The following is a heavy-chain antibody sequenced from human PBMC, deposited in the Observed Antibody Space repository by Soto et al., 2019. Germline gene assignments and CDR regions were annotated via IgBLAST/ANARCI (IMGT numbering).Heavy chain of an antibody. CDR1: GFNFSNHW. J-gene: IGHJ5*02. Sequence: GGSLRLSCAASGFNFSNHWMHWVRQRPAEGLVWVSRITSDGKSKAYAESVKGRFAISRDNAKNTLYLQMNGLTAEDTAVYYCARESGDWPLNWFNPWGQGTLVTVSS. V-gene: IGHV3-74*01. CDR3: ARESGDWPLNWFNP. CDR2: ITSDGKSK. D-gene: IGHD2-21*02.